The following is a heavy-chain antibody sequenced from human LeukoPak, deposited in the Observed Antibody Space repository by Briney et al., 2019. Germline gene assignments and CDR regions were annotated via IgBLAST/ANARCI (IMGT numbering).Heavy chain of an antibody. V-gene: IGHV4-61*09. CDR2: IYSRGSS. D-gene: IGHD3-16*01. CDR1: GGSISSGTNY. CDR3: AREKIGTGTVLGKDYYYMDV. J-gene: IGHJ6*03. Sequence: SQTLSLTCTVSGGSISSGTNYWSWIRQPAGKGLEWIGHIYSRGSSKYNPSLKSRATISIDTSQNQISLRLTSVTAADTAMYYCAREKIGTGTVLGKDYYYMDVWGKGTTVTVSS.